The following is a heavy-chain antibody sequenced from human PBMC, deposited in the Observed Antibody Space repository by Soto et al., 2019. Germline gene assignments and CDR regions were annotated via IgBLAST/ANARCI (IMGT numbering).Heavy chain of an antibody. CDR1: GFSLSTSGVG. D-gene: IGHD1-1*01. CDR3: APRRVERYFDY. CDR2: IYWDDDK. Sequence: QITLKESGPTLVKPTQTLTLTCTFSGFSLSTSGVGVGWIRQPPGKALEWLALIYWDDDKRYSPSLKSRLTITKDTSKNQVVLTMTTMDPVDTATYYCAPRRVERYFDYWGQGTLVTVSS. J-gene: IGHJ4*02. V-gene: IGHV2-5*02.